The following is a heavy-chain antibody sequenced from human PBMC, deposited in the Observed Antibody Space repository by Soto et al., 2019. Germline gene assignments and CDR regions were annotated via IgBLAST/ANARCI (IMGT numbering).Heavy chain of an antibody. D-gene: IGHD6-19*01. CDR1: GYSFTSYW. CDR2: IYPGDPDT. CDR3: ARSRRGAYSSGWYSLSGYYNYGIDV. Sequence: GESLKISCKASGYSFTSYWIGRVRQMPGKGLEWMGIIYPGDPDTKYSPSLQGQVTISADTSISTAYLQWTSLKASDTAMYYCARSRRGAYSSGWYSLSGYYNYGIDVWGQGTTVTVSS. J-gene: IGHJ6*02. V-gene: IGHV5-51*01.